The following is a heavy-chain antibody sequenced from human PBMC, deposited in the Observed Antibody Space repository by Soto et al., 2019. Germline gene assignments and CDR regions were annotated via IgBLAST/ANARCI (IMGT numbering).Heavy chain of an antibody. CDR3: ARDFIDYDILTGYPTYYYGMDV. CDR1: GGTFSSYA. V-gene: IGHV1-69*01. Sequence: QVQLVQSGAEVKKPGSSVKVSCKASGGTFSSYAISWVRQAPGQGLEWMGGIIPIFGTANYAQKFQGRVTITADEFTSTAYMELSSLRSEDTAVYYCARDFIDYDILTGYPTYYYGMDVWGQGTTVTVSS. D-gene: IGHD3-9*01. J-gene: IGHJ6*02. CDR2: IIPIFGTA.